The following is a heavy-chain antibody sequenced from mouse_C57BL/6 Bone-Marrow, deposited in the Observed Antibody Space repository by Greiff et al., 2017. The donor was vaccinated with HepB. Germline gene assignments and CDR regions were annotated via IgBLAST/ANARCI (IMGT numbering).Heavy chain of an antibody. J-gene: IGHJ3*01. V-gene: IGHV1-59*01. CDR3: ARDYDGYLAWFAY. D-gene: IGHD2-3*01. CDR1: GYTFTSYW. Sequence: VQLQQSGAELVRPGTSVKLSCKASGYTFTSYWMHWVKQRPGQGLEWIGVIDPSDSYTNYNQKFKGKATLTVDTSSSTAYMQLSSLTSEDSAVYYCARDYDGYLAWFAYWGQGTLVTVSA. CDR2: IDPSDSYT.